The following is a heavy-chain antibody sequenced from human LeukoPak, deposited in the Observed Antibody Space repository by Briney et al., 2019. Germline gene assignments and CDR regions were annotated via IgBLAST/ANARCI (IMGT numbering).Heavy chain of an antibody. J-gene: IGHJ4*02. CDR3: AKSGGYGLIDY. V-gene: IGHV4-39*01. CDR2: IYYSGST. CDR1: GGSISSSGYY. Sequence: SETLSLTCTVSGGSISSSGYYWGWIRQPPGKGLEWIGSIYYSGSTYYNPSLKSRVSLSVDTSKNQFSLRLNSVTAADTAMYYCAKSGGYGLIDYWGQGTRVTVSS. D-gene: IGHD1-26*01.